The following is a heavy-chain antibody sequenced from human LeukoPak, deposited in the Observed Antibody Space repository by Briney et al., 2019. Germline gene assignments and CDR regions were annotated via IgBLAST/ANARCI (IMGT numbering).Heavy chain of an antibody. D-gene: IGHD1-26*01. Sequence: PSETLSLTCTVSGGSISSYYWSWVRQTPGRGLEWIGYISYSGNTNYNPSLKSRVTISLDTSKNQSSLNLTSVTAADTAVYYCARLGGSHSPHGYWGQGTLVTVSS. V-gene: IGHV4-59*08. CDR2: ISYSGNT. J-gene: IGHJ4*02. CDR1: GGSISSYY. CDR3: ARLGGSHSPHGY.